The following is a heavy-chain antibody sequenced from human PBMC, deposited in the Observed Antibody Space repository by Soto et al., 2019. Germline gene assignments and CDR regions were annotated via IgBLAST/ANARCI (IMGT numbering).Heavy chain of an antibody. CDR2: IYYSGST. J-gene: IGHJ6*02. CDR1: GGSISSSSYY. V-gene: IGHV4-39*01. Sequence: QLQLQESGPGLVKPSETLSLTCTVSGGSISSSSYYWGWIRQPPGKGLEWIGSIYYSGSTYYHPSLKSRVTISVDTSKNQFSLKLSSVTAADTAVYYCARSLGYCSGGSCYYYYYGMDVWGQGTTVTVSS. CDR3: ARSLGYCSGGSCYYYYYGMDV. D-gene: IGHD2-15*01.